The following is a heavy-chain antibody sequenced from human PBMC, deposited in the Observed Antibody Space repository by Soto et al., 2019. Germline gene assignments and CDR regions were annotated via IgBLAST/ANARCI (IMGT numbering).Heavy chain of an antibody. D-gene: IGHD2-15*01. CDR3: ARDWDIRLLKFDL. V-gene: IGHV3-7*01. Sequence: PGGSLRLSCAASGFTFSSSWMSWVRQAPGRGLEWVANIKYDGSEKYYVASVKGRFTISRDNAQNTLYLQMNSLRAEDTAVYYCARDWDIRLLKFDLWGQGTVTVYS. J-gene: IGHJ4*02. CDR2: IKYDGSEK. CDR1: GFTFSSSW.